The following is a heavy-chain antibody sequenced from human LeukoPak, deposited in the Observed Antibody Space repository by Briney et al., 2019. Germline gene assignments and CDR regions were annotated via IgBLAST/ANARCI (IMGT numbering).Heavy chain of an antibody. CDR1: GFTFSSYA. V-gene: IGHV3-66*01. Sequence: PGGSLRVSCAASGFTFSSYAMSWVRQAPGNGLEWVSVIYSGGSTYYADSVKGRFTISRDNSKNTLYLQMNSLRAEDTAVYYCARGVSRTSWFDPWGQGTLVTVSS. J-gene: IGHJ5*02. D-gene: IGHD1-1*01. CDR3: ARGVSRTSWFDP. CDR2: IYSGGST.